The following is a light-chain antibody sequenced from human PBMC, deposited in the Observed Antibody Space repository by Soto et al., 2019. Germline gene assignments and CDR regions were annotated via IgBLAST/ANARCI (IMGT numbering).Light chain of an antibody. CDR2: EVS. Sequence: QSALPQPASGAGSPGQSITISCTGTSSDVGNYNLVSWFQQHPGKAPKLMIFEVSQRPSGVSNRFSGSKSGNTASLTISGLQAEDEADYYCCSYGGGAIMIFGGGTKMTVL. CDR3: CSYGGGAIMI. J-gene: IGLJ2*01. V-gene: IGLV2-23*02. CDR1: SSDVGNYNL.